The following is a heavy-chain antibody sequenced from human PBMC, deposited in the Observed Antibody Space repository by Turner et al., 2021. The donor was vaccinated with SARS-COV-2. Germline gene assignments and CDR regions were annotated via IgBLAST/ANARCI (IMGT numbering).Heavy chain of an antibody. J-gene: IGHJ4*02. V-gene: IGHV4-39*01. CDR3: ARRGDY. D-gene: IGHD3-16*01. CDR1: GGSIRSYAYY. Sequence: QLQESCPGVVQPSETLSLTCPVSGGSIRSYAYYWDWIRQPPGMGLEWIGCMYYRGTTHYNPSIRGRDTIFIDTTNNQFALKVTSRNATDTAGYYCARRGDYWGQGMLVTVSS. CDR2: MYYRGTT.